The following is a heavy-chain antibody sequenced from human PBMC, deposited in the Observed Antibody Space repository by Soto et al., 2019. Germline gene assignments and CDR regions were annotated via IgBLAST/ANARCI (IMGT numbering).Heavy chain of an antibody. CDR2: VVPGGNTK. CDR1: GFTFSTYE. D-gene: IGHD4-4*01. CDR3: ARGIQFYLESGIFDI. J-gene: IGHJ3*02. V-gene: IGHV3-48*03. Sequence: EVQLVESGGGLEQPGGSLRLSCAASGFTFSTYEMNWVRQAPGKGLEWISYVVPGGNTKYYADAVKRRFTISRDNAKNSLYLQMNSLRDEDTAFYSCARGIQFYLESGIFDIWGQGTMVTVSS.